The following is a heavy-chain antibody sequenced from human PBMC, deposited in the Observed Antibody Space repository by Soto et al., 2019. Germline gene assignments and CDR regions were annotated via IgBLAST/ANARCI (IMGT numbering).Heavy chain of an antibody. CDR1: GFTFSSYE. D-gene: IGHD6-19*01. V-gene: IGHV3-48*03. CDR2: IVGGGTTV. CDR3: ARDEGSAWYFDY. J-gene: IGHJ4*02. Sequence: PGGSLRLSCAASGFTFSSYEMNWVRQAPGKGLEWVSYIVGGGTTVYYADSVKGRFTISGDNAKNSLYLQMNSLRAEDTAVYFCARDEGSAWYFDYWGQGTVVTVSS.